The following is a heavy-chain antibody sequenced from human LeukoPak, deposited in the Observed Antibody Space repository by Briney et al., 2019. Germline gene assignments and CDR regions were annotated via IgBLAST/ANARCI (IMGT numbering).Heavy chain of an antibody. V-gene: IGHV3-30*02. Sequence: GGSLRLSCTVSGFTFSSYGMHWVRQAPGKGLEWVAFIRYDGTNKNYADSVKGRFTISRDKSKSTLYVQMNSLRLEDTAIYYCAREGEGGDFDYWGQGTLVTVSS. CDR3: AREGEGGDFDY. J-gene: IGHJ4*02. CDR2: IRYDGTNK. D-gene: IGHD3-16*01. CDR1: GFTFSSYG.